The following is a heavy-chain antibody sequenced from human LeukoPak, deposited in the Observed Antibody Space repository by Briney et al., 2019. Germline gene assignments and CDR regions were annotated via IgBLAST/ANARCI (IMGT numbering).Heavy chain of an antibody. J-gene: IGHJ4*02. V-gene: IGHV3-43*01. Sequence: PGGSLRLSCAASGFTFDDYTMHWVCQAPGKGLEWVSLISWDGGSTYYADSVKGRFTISRVNSKNSLYLQMNSLRTEDTALYYCAKDKMGYSSGCLDYWGQGTLVTVSS. D-gene: IGHD6-19*01. CDR3: AKDKMGYSSGCLDY. CDR1: GFTFDDYT. CDR2: ISWDGGST.